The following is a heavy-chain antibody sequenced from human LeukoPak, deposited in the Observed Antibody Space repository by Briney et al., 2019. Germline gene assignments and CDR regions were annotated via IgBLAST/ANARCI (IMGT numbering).Heavy chain of an antibody. Sequence: GGSLRLSCAASGFTFSSYAMSWVRQAPGKGLEWVSAISGSGGSTYYADSVKGRFTISRDNSKNTLYLQMNSLRAEDTAVYYCAKDRDGSSWYDYYYGMDVWGQGTTVTVSS. CDR2: ISGSGGST. V-gene: IGHV3-23*01. CDR3: AKDRDGSSWYDYYYGMDV. J-gene: IGHJ6*02. D-gene: IGHD6-13*01. CDR1: GFTFSSYA.